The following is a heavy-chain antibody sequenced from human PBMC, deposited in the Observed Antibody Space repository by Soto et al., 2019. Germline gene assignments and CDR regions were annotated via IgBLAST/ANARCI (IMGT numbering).Heavy chain of an antibody. CDR3: ARDTLSGYDPSFDY. V-gene: IGHV3-21*01. CDR2: ISSSSSYI. CDR1: GFTFSSYS. J-gene: IGHJ4*02. Sequence: ESGGGLVKPGGSLRLSCAASGFTFSSYSMNWVRQAPGKGLEWVSSISSSSSYIYYADSVKGRFTISRDNAKNSLYLQMNSLRAEDTAVYYCARDTLSGYDPSFDYWGQGTLVTVSS. D-gene: IGHD5-12*01.